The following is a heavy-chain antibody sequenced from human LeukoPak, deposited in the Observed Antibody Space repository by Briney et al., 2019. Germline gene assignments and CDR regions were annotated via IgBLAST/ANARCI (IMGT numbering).Heavy chain of an antibody. Sequence: GGSLRLSCAASGFTSSSYGMHWVRQAPGKGLEWVAVISYDGSNKYYADSVKGRFTISRDNSKNTLYLQMNSLRAEDTAVYYCAKPYSSGWHYFDYWGQGTLVTVSS. D-gene: IGHD6-19*01. V-gene: IGHV3-30*18. CDR1: GFTSSSYG. J-gene: IGHJ4*02. CDR2: ISYDGSNK. CDR3: AKPYSSGWHYFDY.